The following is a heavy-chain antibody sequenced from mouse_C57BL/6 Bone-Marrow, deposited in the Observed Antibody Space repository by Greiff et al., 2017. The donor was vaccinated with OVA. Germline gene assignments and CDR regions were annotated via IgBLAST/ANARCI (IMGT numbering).Heavy chain of an antibody. J-gene: IGHJ3*01. V-gene: IGHV2-5*01. Sequence: VQLVESGPGLVQPSQSLSITCTVSGFSLTSYGVHWVRQSPGKGLEWLGVIWRGGSTDYNAAFMSRLSITKDNSKSQVFFKMNSLQADDTAKYYGAKNSGRRGAWFVYWGQGTLVTVSA. CDR3: AKNSGRRGAWFVY. CDR1: GFSLTSYG. D-gene: IGHD3-1*01. CDR2: IWRGGST.